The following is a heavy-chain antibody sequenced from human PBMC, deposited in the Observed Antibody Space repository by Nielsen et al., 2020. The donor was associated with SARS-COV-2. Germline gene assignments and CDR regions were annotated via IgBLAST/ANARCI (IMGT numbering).Heavy chain of an antibody. J-gene: IGHJ6*03. Sequence: SETLSLTCAVYGGSFSGYYWSWIRQPPGKGLEWIGEINHSGSTNYNPSLKSRVTISVDTSKNQFSLKLSSVTAEDTAVYYCARDGYGGNSWDLYYYYYMDVWGKGTTVTVSS. V-gene: IGHV4-34*01. CDR1: GGSFSGYY. D-gene: IGHD4-23*01. CDR2: INHSGST. CDR3: ARDGYGGNSWDLYYYYYMDV.